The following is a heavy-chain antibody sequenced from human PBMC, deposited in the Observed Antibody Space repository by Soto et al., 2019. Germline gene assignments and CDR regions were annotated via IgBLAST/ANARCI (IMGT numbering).Heavy chain of an antibody. CDR2: IWYDGSNK. V-gene: IGHV3-33*01. J-gene: IGHJ4*02. D-gene: IGHD5-12*01. CDR3: ARDHSGYYFDY. Sequence: GGSLRLSCAASGFTFSNYGLHWVRQTPGKGLEWVAVIWYDGSNKYYGDSVKGRFAISRDDSRNTLYLQMNSLRAEDTAVYYCARDHSGYYFDYWGQGTLVTVSS. CDR1: GFTFSNYG.